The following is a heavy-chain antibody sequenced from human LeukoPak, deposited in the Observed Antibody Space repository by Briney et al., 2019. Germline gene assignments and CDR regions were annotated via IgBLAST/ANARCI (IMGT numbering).Heavy chain of an antibody. Sequence: ASVKVSCKASGYTFTSYSISWVRQAPGQGLEWMGWISAYNGNTNYAQKLQGRVTMTTDTSTSTAYMELRSLRSDDTAVYYCARALYYYDSSDADDYWGQGTLVTVSS. D-gene: IGHD3-22*01. CDR1: GYTFTSYS. V-gene: IGHV1-18*01. J-gene: IGHJ4*02. CDR3: ARALYYYDSSDADDY. CDR2: ISAYNGNT.